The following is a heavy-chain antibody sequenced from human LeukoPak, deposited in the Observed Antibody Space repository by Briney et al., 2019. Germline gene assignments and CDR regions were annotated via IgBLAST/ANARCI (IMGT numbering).Heavy chain of an antibody. V-gene: IGHV4-4*02. CDR2: IFHTGST. J-gene: IGHJ4*02. CDR1: GDSISSSDW. Sequence: SETLSLTCTVSGDSISSSDWWNWVRQPPGKGLEWIGEIFHTGSTNYNPSLKGRVTMSVDKAKNQFSLRLSSVTAADTAVYYCARVSKSTFDHWGQGTLVTVSS. CDR3: ARVSKSTFDH.